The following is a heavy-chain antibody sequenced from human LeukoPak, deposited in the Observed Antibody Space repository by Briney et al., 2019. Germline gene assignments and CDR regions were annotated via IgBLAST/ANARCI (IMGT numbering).Heavy chain of an antibody. CDR3: ATARITFGGVIVTPFDY. CDR1: GYTLTELS. J-gene: IGHJ4*02. D-gene: IGHD3-16*02. V-gene: IGHV1-24*01. CDR2: FDPEDGET. Sequence: EASVKVSCKVSGYTLTELSMHWVRQAPGKGLEWMGGFDPEDGETIYAQKFQGRVTMTEDTSTDTAYMELSSLRSEDTAVYYCATARITFGGVIVTPFDYWGQGTLVTVSS.